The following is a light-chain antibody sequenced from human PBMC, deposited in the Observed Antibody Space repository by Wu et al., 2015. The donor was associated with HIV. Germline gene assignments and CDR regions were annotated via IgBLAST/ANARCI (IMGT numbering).Light chain of an antibody. CDR2: AAS. Sequence: DIHMTQSPSSLSASVGDRVTITCRASQSITTFLNWYQQKPGKAPKLLIYAASTLQVGSHQGSLAVDLGQFSLSPSVVSNLKILQLIIVQQSYSIPRLSFGGGTKVDLK. V-gene: IGKV1-39*01. CDR1: QSITTF. CDR3: QQSYSIPRLS. J-gene: IGKJ4*01.